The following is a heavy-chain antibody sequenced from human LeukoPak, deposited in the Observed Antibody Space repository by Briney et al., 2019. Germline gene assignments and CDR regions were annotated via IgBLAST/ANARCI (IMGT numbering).Heavy chain of an antibody. D-gene: IGHD3-3*01. CDR1: GGSISSGGYY. J-gene: IGHJ5*02. Sequence: SETLSLTCTVSGGSISSGGYYWSWIRQHPGKGLEWIGYIYYSGSTYYNPSLKSRVTISVDTSKNQFSLKLSSVTAADTAVYYCARLKAGGFWSGSQAVNWFDPWGQGTQVTVSS. CDR2: IYYSGST. V-gene: IGHV4-31*03. CDR3: ARLKAGGFWSGSQAVNWFDP.